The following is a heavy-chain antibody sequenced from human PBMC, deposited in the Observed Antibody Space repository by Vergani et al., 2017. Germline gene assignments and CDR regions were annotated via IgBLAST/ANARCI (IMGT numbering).Heavy chain of an antibody. V-gene: IGHV3-23*01. CDR1: VFTFSSHA. CDR2: IKNTGDRT. D-gene: IGHD1-1*01. J-gene: IGHJ4*02. CDR3: VRGNYNYN. Sequence: EVQLLQSEGAVVQPGGSLRLSCVASVFTFSSHAMGWVRQCYGQGLEWVSSIKNTGDRTHYADSMKGRFTISRDNSKNALYLQMNTLRVEDTAVDFCVRGNYNYNWGQGTLVTVSS.